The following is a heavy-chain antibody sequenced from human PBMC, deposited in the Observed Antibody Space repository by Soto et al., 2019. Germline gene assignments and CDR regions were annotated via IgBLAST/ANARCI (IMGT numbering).Heavy chain of an antibody. V-gene: IGHV4-39*02. CDR3: ARDYGKKGWFDP. Sequence: SETLSLTCTVSGGSISSSSYYWGWIRQPPGKGLEWIGSIYYSGSTYYNPSLKSRVTISVDTSKNQFSLKLSSVTAADTAVYYCARDYGKKGWFDPWGQGTLVTVSS. D-gene: IGHD4-17*01. CDR1: GGSISSSSYY. CDR2: IYYSGST. J-gene: IGHJ5*02.